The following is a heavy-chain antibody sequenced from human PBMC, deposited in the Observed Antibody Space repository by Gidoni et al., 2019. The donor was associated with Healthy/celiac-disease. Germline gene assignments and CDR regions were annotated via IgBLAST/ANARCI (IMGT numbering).Heavy chain of an antibody. CDR3: ARGNLRFFLTPVDY. V-gene: IGHV4-34*01. J-gene: IGHJ4*02. Sequence: TNYNPSLKSRVTISVDTSKNQFSLKLSSVTAADTAVYYCARGNLRFFLTPVDYWGQGTLVTVSS. D-gene: IGHD3-3*01. CDR2: T.